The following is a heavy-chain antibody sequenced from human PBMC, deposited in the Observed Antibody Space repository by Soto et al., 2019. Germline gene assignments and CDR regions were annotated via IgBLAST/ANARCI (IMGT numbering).Heavy chain of an antibody. V-gene: IGHV4-31*08. Sequence: SETLSLTCSVSGGSIRSDGYFWIWIRQHPGKGLEWIGYIYYNGNTYYNPSLKSRVTISVDTSKNQFSLKLSSVTAADTAVYYCPPETKDYFGSAPHPWFDPWGQGTLVTV. CDR3: PPETKDYFGSAPHPWFDP. CDR2: IYYNGNT. J-gene: IGHJ5*02. CDR1: GGSIRSDGYF. D-gene: IGHD3-3*01.